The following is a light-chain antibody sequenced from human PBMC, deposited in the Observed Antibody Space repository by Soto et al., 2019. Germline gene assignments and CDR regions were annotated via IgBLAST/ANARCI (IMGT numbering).Light chain of an antibody. V-gene: IGKV1-5*01. Sequence: IQMTQSHSTLSASVGDRVTITGRASRNIERWLAWYQQKPGKPPKLLILNASTLGSGVPSRFSGSGSGTEFTLTISGLQPDDFATYYCQHCDTSWPFGQGTKV. CDR1: RNIERW. J-gene: IGKJ1*01. CDR3: QHCDTSWP. CDR2: NAS.